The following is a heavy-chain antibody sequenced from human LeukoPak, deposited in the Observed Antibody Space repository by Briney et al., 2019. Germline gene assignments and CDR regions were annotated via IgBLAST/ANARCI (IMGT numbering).Heavy chain of an antibody. D-gene: IGHD5-18*01. CDR2: ISHDGSKK. J-gene: IGHJ4*02. V-gene: IGHV3-30*18. CDR1: GFTFSSYW. CDR3: AKDRDTAMVTFDY. Sequence: GGSLRLSCAASGFTFSSYWMSWVRQAPGKGLEWVAVISHDGSKKYYADSVKGRFTISRDNSKNTLYLQMNSLRAEDTAVYYCAKDRDTAMVTFDYWGQGTLVTVSS.